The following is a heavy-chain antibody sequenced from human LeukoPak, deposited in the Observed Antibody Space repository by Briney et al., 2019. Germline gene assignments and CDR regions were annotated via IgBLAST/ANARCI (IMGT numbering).Heavy chain of an antibody. CDR1: GYTFSSYD. J-gene: IGHJ4*02. CDR3: ARLSQTPAYYDTSVYYYLGY. V-gene: IGHV1-8*01. D-gene: IGHD3-22*01. Sequence: ASVKVSCKGSGYTFSSYDTNWVRQATGQGLEWMGWMNPDTGNSGYAQKFQGRVTMTRDTSISTAYMELSSLRSEDTAVYYCARLSQTPAYYDTSVYYYLGYWGQGTLVTVSS. CDR2: MNPDTGNS.